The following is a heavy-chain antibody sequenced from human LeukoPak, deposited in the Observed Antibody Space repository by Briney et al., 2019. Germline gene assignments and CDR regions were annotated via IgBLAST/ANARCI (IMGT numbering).Heavy chain of an antibody. V-gene: IGHV1-2*02. J-gene: IGHJ4*02. CDR2: INPNSGGT. D-gene: IGHD3-10*01. CDR1: GYTFTSYG. CDR3: ARGDFGLPYDY. Sequence: GASVKVSCKASGYTFTSYGISWVRQAPGQGLEWMGWINPNSGGTNYAQKFQGRVTMTRDTSISTAYMELSRLRSDDTAVYYCARGDFGLPYDYWGQGTLVTVSS.